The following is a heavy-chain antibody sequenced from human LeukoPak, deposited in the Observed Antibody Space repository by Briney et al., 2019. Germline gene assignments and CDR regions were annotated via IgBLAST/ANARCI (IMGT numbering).Heavy chain of an antibody. J-gene: IGHJ4*02. D-gene: IGHD4/OR15-4a*01. CDR1: GGSLSGYY. Sequence: SETLSLTCAVYGGSLSGYYWSWIRQPPGNGLEWIGEINHSGSTNYNPSLKSRVTISVDTSKNQFSLKLSSVTAADTAVYYCARLTDYFDYWGQGTLVTVSS. CDR3: ARLTDYFDY. V-gene: IGHV4-34*01. CDR2: INHSGST.